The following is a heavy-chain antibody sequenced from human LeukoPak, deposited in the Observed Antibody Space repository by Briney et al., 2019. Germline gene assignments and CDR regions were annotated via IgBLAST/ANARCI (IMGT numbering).Heavy chain of an antibody. D-gene: IGHD2-21*02. Sequence: TGGSLRLSCTASGFTFGDYAMSWFRQAPGKGLEWVGFIRSKAYGGTTEYAASVKGRFTISRDDSKSIAYLQMNSLKTEDTAVYYCTRTQIAYCGGDCYHDDYWGQGTLVTVSS. CDR1: GFTFGDYA. CDR2: IRSKAYGGTT. CDR3: TRTQIAYCGGDCYHDDY. V-gene: IGHV3-49*03. J-gene: IGHJ4*02.